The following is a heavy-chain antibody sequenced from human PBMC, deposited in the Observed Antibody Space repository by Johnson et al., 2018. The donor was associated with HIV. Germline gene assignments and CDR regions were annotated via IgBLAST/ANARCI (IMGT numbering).Heavy chain of an antibody. J-gene: IGHJ3*02. CDR3: ARAKGWELRDAFDI. CDR2: ISYDGSNK. V-gene: IGHV3-30*04. D-gene: IGHD1-26*01. CDR1: GFTFSSYA. Sequence: QVQLVESGGGVVQPERSLRLSCAASGFTFSSYAMHWVRQAPGKGLEWVAVISYDGSNKYYADSVKGRFTISRDNSKNTLYLQLNSLSAEDTAVYYCARAKGWELRDAFDIWGQGNMVTVSS.